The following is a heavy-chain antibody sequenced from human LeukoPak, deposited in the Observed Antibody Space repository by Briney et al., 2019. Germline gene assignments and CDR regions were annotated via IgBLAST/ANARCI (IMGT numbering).Heavy chain of an antibody. J-gene: IGHJ6*03. D-gene: IGHD6-13*01. Sequence: PGGSLRLSCTLHAFTFSSYAMSWVRQVPGKGLGWVSIISGSGGSTYYADSVKGRFTISRDNSKNTLYLQMNSLRAADTAVYYCAKGQYSSSWYGYYYMDVWGKGTTVTVSS. CDR1: AFTFSSYA. CDR2: ISGSGGST. CDR3: AKGQYSSSWYGYYYMDV. V-gene: IGHV3-23*01.